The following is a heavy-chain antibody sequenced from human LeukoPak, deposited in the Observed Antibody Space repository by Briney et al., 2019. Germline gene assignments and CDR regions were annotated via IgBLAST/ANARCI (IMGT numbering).Heavy chain of an antibody. V-gene: IGHV4-34*01. CDR3: ARGTPRFYDFWSGYPSWFDP. J-gene: IGHJ5*02. D-gene: IGHD3-3*01. CDR1: GGSFSGYY. Sequence: PSETLSLTCAVYGGSFSGYYWSWIRQPPGKGLEWIGEINHSGSTNYNPSLKSRVTISVDTSKNQFSLKLSSVTAADTAVYYCARGTPRFYDFWSGYPSWFDPWGRGTLVTVSS. CDR2: INHSGST.